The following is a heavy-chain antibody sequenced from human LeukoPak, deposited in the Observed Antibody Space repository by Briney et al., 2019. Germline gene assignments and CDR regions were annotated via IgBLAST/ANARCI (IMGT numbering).Heavy chain of an antibody. CDR1: GFTFSNYG. V-gene: IGHV3-48*01. D-gene: IGHD3-22*01. Sequence: GGSLRLSCAASGFTFSNYGMNWVRQAPGKGLEWVSYISSSSDTTHYADSVKGRLTISRDNAKNSLYLQMNSLRAEDTAVYYCARRQGGRDSSGYHYYYYMDVWGKGTTVTVSS. CDR2: ISSSSDTT. CDR3: ARRQGGRDSSGYHYYYYMDV. J-gene: IGHJ6*03.